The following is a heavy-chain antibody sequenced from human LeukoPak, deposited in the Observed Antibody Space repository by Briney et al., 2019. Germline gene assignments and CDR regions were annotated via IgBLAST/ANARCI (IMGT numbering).Heavy chain of an antibody. Sequence: GGSLRLSCAASGFTFSSYDMHWVRQATRKGLEWVSAIGTAGDTYYPGSVKGRFTISRENAKNSLYLQMNSLRAGDTAVYYCARGEAYDYVWGRYFDLWGRGTLVTVSS. CDR3: ARGEAYDYVWGRYFDL. CDR2: IGTAGDT. J-gene: IGHJ2*01. CDR1: GFTFSSYD. V-gene: IGHV3-13*01. D-gene: IGHD3-16*01.